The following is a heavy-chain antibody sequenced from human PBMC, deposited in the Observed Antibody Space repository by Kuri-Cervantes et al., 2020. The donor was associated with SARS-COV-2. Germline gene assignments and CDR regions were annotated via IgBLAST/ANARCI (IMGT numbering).Heavy chain of an antibody. J-gene: IGHJ4*02. CDR3: ARPTRGKLD. CDR1: GYSFTGYW. V-gene: IGHV5-51*01. Sequence: GGSLRLSCKGSGYSFTGYWIAWVRQMPGKGLGCMGIIYPGDSDTRYSPSFQGQVTISADKSINTAYLQWSSLKASDTAVYYCARPTRGKLDWGPGTLVTVSS. CDR2: IYPGDSDT. D-gene: IGHD1-7*01.